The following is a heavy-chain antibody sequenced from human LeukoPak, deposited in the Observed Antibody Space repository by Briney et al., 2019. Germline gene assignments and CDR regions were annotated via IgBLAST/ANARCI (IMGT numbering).Heavy chain of an antibody. V-gene: IGHV3-30*18. CDR2: ISYDGSNK. CDR1: GLTFSSYG. CDR3: AKDASVQLHYYYYMDV. J-gene: IGHJ6*03. D-gene: IGHD1-26*01. Sequence: GGSLRLSCAASGLTFSSYGMHWVRQAPGKGLEWVAVISYDGSNKYYADSVKGRFTISRDNSKNTLYLQMNSLRAEDTAVYYCAKDASVQLHYYYYMDVWGKGTTVTVSS.